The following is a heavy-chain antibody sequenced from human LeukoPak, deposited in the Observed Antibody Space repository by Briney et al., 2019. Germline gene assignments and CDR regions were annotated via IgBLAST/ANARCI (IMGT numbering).Heavy chain of an antibody. V-gene: IGHV1-2*02. CDR1: GYTFTGYY. CDR2: INAISGDT. J-gene: IGHJ4*02. CDR3: AREISGYSDY. D-gene: IGHD3-22*01. Sequence: GASVTVSCKASGYTFTGYYMHWVRQAPGQGLEWRGWINAISGDTKYAQKFQGRVTMTRDTSISTAYMELSRLRSDDTAMYYCAREISGYSDYWGQGTLVTVS.